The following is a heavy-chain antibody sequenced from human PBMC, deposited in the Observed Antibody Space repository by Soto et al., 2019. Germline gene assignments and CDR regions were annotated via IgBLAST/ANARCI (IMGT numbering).Heavy chain of an antibody. CDR2: ISGDGVTT. J-gene: IGHJ4*02. V-gene: IGHV3-74*01. Sequence: EVQLVESGGDLVQRGGSLRLSCAASGFPFSYYWMHWVRHTPGKGLDWVARISGDGVTTYYADSVTGRFTVSRDNAKNTLSLQISGLRAEETAVYYCAREYFGLLTGYYTDYWGQGTLVSVSS. CDR3: AREYFGLLTGYYTDY. CDR1: GFPFSYYW. D-gene: IGHD3-9*01.